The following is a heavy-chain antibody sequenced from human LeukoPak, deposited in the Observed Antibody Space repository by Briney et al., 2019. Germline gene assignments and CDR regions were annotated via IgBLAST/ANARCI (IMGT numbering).Heavy chain of an antibody. Sequence: SSETVSLTCTVSSGCISSSSYYWGWIRQPPGRVLEWIGRIYYSGSTYYNPSLKRRVTISVNRSKNQFSLKLSSVTAPATALCYCIIWRAAQPHAFDIWAGGTMVTVSS. CDR3: IIWRAAQPHAFDI. J-gene: IGHJ3*02. CDR2: IYYSGST. V-gene: IGHV4-39*01. CDR1: SGCISSSSYY. D-gene: IGHD6-6*01.